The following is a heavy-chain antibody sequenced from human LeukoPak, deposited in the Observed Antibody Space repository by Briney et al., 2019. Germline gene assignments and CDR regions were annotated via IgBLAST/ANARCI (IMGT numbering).Heavy chain of an antibody. V-gene: IGHV1-18*01. D-gene: IGHD2-2*01. CDR2: ISAYNGNT. J-gene: IGHJ5*02. CDR3: ARDVPGVVVPAAWFDP. CDR1: GYTFTSYG. Sequence: ASVKVSCKASGYTFTSYGISWVRQAPGQGLEWMGWISAYNGNTNYAQKLQGRVTMTTDTSTSTAYMELRSLRSDDTAVYYCARDVPGVVVPAAWFDPWGQGTLVTVSS.